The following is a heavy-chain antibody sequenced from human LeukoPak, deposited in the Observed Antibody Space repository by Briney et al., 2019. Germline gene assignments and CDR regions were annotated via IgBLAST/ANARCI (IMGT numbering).Heavy chain of an antibody. Sequence: SQTLSLTCDISGDNVSSTTAAWTWIRQSPSRGLEWLGRTYSRAKWYNDYAVSVKSRITINPDTSKNQFSLQLNSVTPEDTAVYYCARENPFYYGSGSYYNVGVNWFDPWGQGTLVTVSS. J-gene: IGHJ5*02. CDR2: TYSRAKWYN. CDR1: GDNVSSTTAA. D-gene: IGHD3-10*01. V-gene: IGHV6-1*01. CDR3: ARENPFYYGSGSYYNVGVNWFDP.